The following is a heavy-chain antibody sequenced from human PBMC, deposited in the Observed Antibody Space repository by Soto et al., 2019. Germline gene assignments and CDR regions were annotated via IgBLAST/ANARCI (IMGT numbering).Heavy chain of an antibody. CDR2: ITDTGGDT. CDR3: ARGSEESYPGSRIFDL. CDR1: GITFVSRA. J-gene: IGHJ4*02. D-gene: IGHD3-10*01. V-gene: IGHV3-23*01. Sequence: GGSLRLSCVASGITFVSRAMSWVRQAPGEGLEWVSSITDTGGDTKYADSVRGRFTISRDNSKNTLYLLMSRLRAEDSALYFCARGSEESYPGSRIFDLWGRGTLVTVSS.